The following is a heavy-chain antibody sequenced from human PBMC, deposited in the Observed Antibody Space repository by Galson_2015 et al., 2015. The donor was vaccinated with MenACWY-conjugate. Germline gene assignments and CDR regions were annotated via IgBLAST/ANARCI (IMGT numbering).Heavy chain of an antibody. J-gene: IGHJ4*02. CDR2: ISGNGDTI. CDR1: GFTLGNYW. V-gene: IGHV3-74*01. D-gene: IGHD1-26*01. CDR3: TRIVEGGGRSFDY. Sequence: SLRLSCAASGFTLGNYWMHWVRQAPGKGLVWVSRISGNGDTITYADSVKGRFTISRDSAKNTLYLQMDSLREEDMAVYYCTRIVEGGGRSFDYWAREPWSPSPQ.